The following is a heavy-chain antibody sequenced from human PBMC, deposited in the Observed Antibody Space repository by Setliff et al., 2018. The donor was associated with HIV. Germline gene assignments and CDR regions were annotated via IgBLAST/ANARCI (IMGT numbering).Heavy chain of an antibody. D-gene: IGHD2-2*03. J-gene: IGHJ5*02. V-gene: IGHV4-4*08. Sequence: SETLSLTCTVSGDSTSTYYWNWIRQSPGKGLEWIGYIYTTQTTTYNPSLKSRVTISVDTSKNQFSLKLSSVTAADTAVYYCARAKTIGSSALFLDPWGQGTPVTVSS. CDR1: GDSTSTYY. CDR3: ARAKTIGSSALFLDP. CDR2: IYTTQTT.